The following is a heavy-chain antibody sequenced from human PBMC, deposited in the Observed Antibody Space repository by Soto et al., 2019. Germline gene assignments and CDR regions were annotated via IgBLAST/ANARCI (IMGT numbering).Heavy chain of an antibody. J-gene: IGHJ3*02. V-gene: IGHV4-39*01. CDR1: GGSISSSSYY. Sequence: QLQLQESGPGLVKPSETLSLTCTVSGGSISSSSYYWGWIRQPPGKGREWIGSIYYSGSTYYNPSLKSRVTLSVDTSKTQVSLKPSSGTAADPAVYYCARLNYDYVWGSYRGNAFDIWGQGTMVTVSS. D-gene: IGHD3-16*02. CDR3: ARLNYDYVWGSYRGNAFDI. CDR2: IYYSGST.